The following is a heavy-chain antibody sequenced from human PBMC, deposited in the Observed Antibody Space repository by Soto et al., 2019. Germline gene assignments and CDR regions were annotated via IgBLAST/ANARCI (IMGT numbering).Heavy chain of an antibody. Sequence: QVQLQESGPGLVKPSQTLSLTCTVSCGSISSGGYYWSWIRQHPGKGVEWIGSIYHSGSTSYNPSLRSRVTMTVDPSTSLSSQQLSPVTGAGMTVCHSASGVLIWGQGALVSVSS. CDR2: IYHSGST. CDR3: ASGVLI. D-gene: IGHD3-16*01. CDR1: CGSISSGGYY. V-gene: IGHV4-31*03. J-gene: IGHJ4*02.